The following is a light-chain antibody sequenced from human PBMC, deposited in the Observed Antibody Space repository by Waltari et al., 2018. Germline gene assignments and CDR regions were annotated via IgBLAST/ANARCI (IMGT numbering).Light chain of an antibody. CDR1: QSVSSY. J-gene: IGKJ4*01. CDR2: DAS. Sequence: EIVLTQSPATLSLSPGERATLACRASQSVSSYLAWYQQKPGQAPRLLINDASNRATGIPARFSGSGSGTDFTLTISSLEPEDFAVYYGQQRSNWPPTFGGGTKVEIK. CDR3: QQRSNWPPT. V-gene: IGKV3-11*01.